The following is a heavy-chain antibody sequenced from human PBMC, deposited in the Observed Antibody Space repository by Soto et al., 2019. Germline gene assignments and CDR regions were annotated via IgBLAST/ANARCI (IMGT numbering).Heavy chain of an antibody. J-gene: IGHJ4*02. V-gene: IGHV3-30*03. D-gene: IGHD2-2*01. Sequence: PGGSLRLSCAASGFAFSSYGIHWVRQAPGKGLEWVAVISFDGSNKYYADSVKGRFTISRDNSKNTLNLQMNSLRAEDTAVYFCARGRGNCVVTTCYLPFDSWGQGTLVTVSS. CDR1: GFAFSSYG. CDR2: ISFDGSNK. CDR3: ARGRGNCVVTTCYLPFDS.